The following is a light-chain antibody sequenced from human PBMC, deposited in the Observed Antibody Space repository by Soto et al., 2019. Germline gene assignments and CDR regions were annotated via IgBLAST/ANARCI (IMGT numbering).Light chain of an antibody. CDR2: DND. CDR1: SSNIGNNY. CDR3: ATWDRSLRVGV. Sequence: QSVLTQPPSVSAAPGQKVTISCSGSSSNIGNNYVFWYQQLPGTAPKLLIYDNDKPPSGIPDRFSGSKSGTSATLGITGLQTEDEADYYCATWDRSLRVGVFGGGTKLTVL. J-gene: IGLJ2*01. V-gene: IGLV1-51*01.